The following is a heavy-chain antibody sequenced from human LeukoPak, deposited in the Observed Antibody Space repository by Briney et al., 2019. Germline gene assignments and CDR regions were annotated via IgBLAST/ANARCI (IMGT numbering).Heavy chain of an antibody. CDR3: ARDGDATAMDYNWFDP. V-gene: IGHV4-4*07. Sequence: PSETLSLTCTVSGGSISSYYWSWIRQPAGKGLEWIGRIYTSGSTNYNPSLKSRVTMSVDTSKNQFSLKLSSVTAADTAVYYCARDGDATAMDYNWFDPWGQGTLVTVSS. CDR2: IYTSGST. CDR1: GGSISSYY. D-gene: IGHD5-18*01. J-gene: IGHJ5*02.